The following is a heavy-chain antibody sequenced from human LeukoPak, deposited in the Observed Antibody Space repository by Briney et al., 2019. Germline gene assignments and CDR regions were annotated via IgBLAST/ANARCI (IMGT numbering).Heavy chain of an antibody. D-gene: IGHD6-19*01. Sequence: PSETLSLTCTVSGGSISSYYWSWIRQPPGKGLEWIGYIYYSGSTNYNPSLKSRVTISVDTSKNQFSLKLSSVTAADTAVYYCARDRGIAVAGYYYYYGMDVWGQATTVTVSS. CDR2: IYYSGST. CDR3: ARDRGIAVAGYYYYYGMDV. J-gene: IGHJ6*02. V-gene: IGHV4-59*01. CDR1: GGSISSYY.